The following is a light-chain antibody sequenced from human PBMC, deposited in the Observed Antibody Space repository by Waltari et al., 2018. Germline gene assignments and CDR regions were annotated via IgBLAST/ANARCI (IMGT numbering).Light chain of an antibody. Sequence: SALTQPASVSGSPGQSSTIPCTGTSSDVGGFNFVSWYQQHPGKAPQLMIYDVSKRSSGFSSRFSCSNASNTASLTICALRSDDEADYYCSSNTVSSTLNWVFCGGTKLTVL. V-gene: IGLV2-14*03. CDR2: DVS. CDR3: SSNTVSSTLNWV. CDR1: SSDVGGFNF. J-gene: IGLJ3*02.